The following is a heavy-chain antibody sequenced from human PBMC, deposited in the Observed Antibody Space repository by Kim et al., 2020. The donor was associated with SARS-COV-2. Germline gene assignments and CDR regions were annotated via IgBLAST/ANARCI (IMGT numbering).Heavy chain of an antibody. CDR3: ANQGGFGLYFDY. D-gene: IGHD3-16*01. V-gene: IGHV3-30-3*01. J-gene: IGHJ4*02. CDR2: ISYDGSDT. CDR1: AFTSSSYS. Sequence: GGSLRLSCAASAFTSSSYSMHWVRQAPGKGLEWLAVISYDGSDTYHADSVRGRFTISRDNSKNMVYLQMNGLRTDDTAVYYCANQGGFGLYFDYWGQGT.